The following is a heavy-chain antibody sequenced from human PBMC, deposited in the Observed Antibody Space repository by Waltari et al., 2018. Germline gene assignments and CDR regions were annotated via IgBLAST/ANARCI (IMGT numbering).Heavy chain of an antibody. CDR2: IYYSGST. Sequence: QVQLQESGPGRVKPSQTLSLTCTVTGGSISSGGYYGSWILQHPGKGLEWIGYIYYSGSTYYNPSLKSRVTISVDTSKNQFSLKLSSVTAADTAVYYCARDNYGRGAFDIWGQGTMVTVSS. J-gene: IGHJ3*02. D-gene: IGHD4-17*01. CDR1: GGSISSGGYY. CDR3: ARDNYGRGAFDI. V-gene: IGHV4-31*03.